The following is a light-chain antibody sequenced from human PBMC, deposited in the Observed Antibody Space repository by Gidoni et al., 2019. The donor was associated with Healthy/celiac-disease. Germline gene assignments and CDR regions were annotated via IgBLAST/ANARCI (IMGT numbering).Light chain of an antibody. V-gene: IGKV1-9*01. CDR3: QQLNSYLGGT. CDR1: QGISSY. CDR2: AAS. Sequence: DIQLTQSPSFLSASVGDRVTITCRASQGISSYLAWYQQKPGKAPKLLIYAASTLQSGVPSRFSGSGSGTEFTLTSSSLQPEDFATYYCQQLNSYLGGTFGQGTRLEIK. J-gene: IGKJ5*01.